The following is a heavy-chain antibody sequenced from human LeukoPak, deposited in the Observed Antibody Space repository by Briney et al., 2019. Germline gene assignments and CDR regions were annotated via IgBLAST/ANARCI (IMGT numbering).Heavy chain of an antibody. V-gene: IGHV1-18*01. Sequence: ASVKVSCKASGYTFTTYGISWVRQAPGQGLEWMGWISPYNGNTKYAQKVQGRVTTTTDTSTSTAYMELRSLRPDDTAVYYCARDQTQIWFGEGLWYFDYWGQGTLVTVSS. D-gene: IGHD3-10*01. CDR1: GYTFTTYG. CDR3: ARDQTQIWFGEGLWYFDY. J-gene: IGHJ4*02. CDR2: ISPYNGNT.